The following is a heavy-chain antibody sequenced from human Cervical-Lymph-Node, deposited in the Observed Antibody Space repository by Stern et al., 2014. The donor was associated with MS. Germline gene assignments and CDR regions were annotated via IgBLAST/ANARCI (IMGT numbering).Heavy chain of an antibody. J-gene: IGHJ1*01. CDR3: ARDFGI. CDR1: GFTFNSYT. CDR2: ISTSGRVI. Sequence: VQLLESGGDLVQPGGSLRLSCAASGFTFNSYTMNWVRHTPGKGLEWVAYISTSGRVIYYADSLEGRFIISRDNAKNSLFLQLNSLRVEGTAVYYCARDFGIWGQGTPVTVSS. V-gene: IGHV3-48*01. D-gene: IGHD3-16*01.